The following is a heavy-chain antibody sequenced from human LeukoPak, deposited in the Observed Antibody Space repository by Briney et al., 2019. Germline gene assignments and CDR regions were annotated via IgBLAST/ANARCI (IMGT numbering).Heavy chain of an antibody. CDR2: IYYSGDT. J-gene: IGHJ4*02. D-gene: IGHD6-13*01. Sequence: SETLSLTCTVSGGSISSSSYYWGWIRQPPGKGLQWIGSIYYSGDTYYNTSLKSRVTISVDTSKNQFSLKLSSLTAADTAVYYCARGYSRIYYFDYWGQGTLVTVSS. CDR3: ARGYSRIYYFDY. V-gene: IGHV4-39*07. CDR1: GGSISSSSYY.